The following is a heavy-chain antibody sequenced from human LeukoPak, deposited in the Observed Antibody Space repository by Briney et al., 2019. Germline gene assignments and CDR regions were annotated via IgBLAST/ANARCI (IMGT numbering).Heavy chain of an antibody. CDR1: GFTFSSYA. CDR3: AKAPNIAAETWIDY. V-gene: IGHV3-23*01. Sequence: GGSLRLSCKASGFTFSSYALSWVRQAPGKGLEWVSAISGSGTSTYSADSVKGRFTISRDNSKNTLYLHMNSLRAEDTAVYYCAKAPNIAAETWIDYWGQGTLVAVSS. J-gene: IGHJ4*02. D-gene: IGHD6-13*01. CDR2: ISGSGTST.